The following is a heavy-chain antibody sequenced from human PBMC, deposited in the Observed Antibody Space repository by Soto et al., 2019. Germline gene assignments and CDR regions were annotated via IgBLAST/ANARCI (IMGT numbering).Heavy chain of an antibody. CDR2: IFYGGRT. J-gene: IGHJ4*02. CDR1: GDSLPSSY. D-gene: IGHD1-26*01. V-gene: IGHV4-4*07. Sequence: HVQLQESGPGLVKPSETLSPSCSVSGDSLPSSYLSWVRQPAGKGLEWLGHIFYGGRTSFNPSLKSRLTMSIDTSNNLFTLDLTSVTAADTAIYFCARGWDVKYFDHWGQGVLVTVSS. CDR3: ARGWDVKYFDH.